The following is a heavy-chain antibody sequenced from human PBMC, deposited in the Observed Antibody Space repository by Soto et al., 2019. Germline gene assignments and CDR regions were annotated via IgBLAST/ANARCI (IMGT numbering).Heavy chain of an antibody. CDR1: GYTFTSYG. V-gene: IGHV1-18*01. CDR2: ISAYNGNT. J-gene: IGHJ4*02. CDR3: ARDLEDLYYYDSSGYYYGY. D-gene: IGHD3-22*01. Sequence: QVQLVQSGAEVKKPGASVKVSCKASGYTFTSYGISWVRQAPGQGLEWMGWISAYNGNTNYAQKLQGRVTMTTDTTTSTAYMELRSLRSDDTPVYYCARDLEDLYYYDSSGYYYGYWGQGSLVTVSS.